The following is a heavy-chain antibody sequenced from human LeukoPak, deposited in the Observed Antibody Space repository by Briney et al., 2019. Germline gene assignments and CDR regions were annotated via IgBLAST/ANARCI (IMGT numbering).Heavy chain of an antibody. D-gene: IGHD3-10*01. CDR1: GFTVISNY. CDR3: ASGSGSYRTPYYYMDV. V-gene: IGHV3-53*01. CDR2: IYSGGST. Sequence: GGSLRLSCAASGFTVISNYMSWVRQAPGKGLEWVSVIYSGGSTYYADSVKGRFTISRDNSNNTLYLQMNSLRAEDTAVYYCASGSGSYRTPYYYMDVWGTGTTVTVSS. J-gene: IGHJ6*03.